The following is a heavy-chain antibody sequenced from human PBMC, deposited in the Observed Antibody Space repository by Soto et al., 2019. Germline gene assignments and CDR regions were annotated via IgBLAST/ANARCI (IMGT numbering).Heavy chain of an antibody. CDR2: IYYSGST. CDR1: GGSIGSSSCY. J-gene: IGHJ6*02. CDR3: ARRLYYDSSGFEGGGMDV. Sequence: SGTLSVTCTGSGGSIGSSSCYWGWIRQPPGKGLEWIGSIYYSGSTYYNPSLKSRVTISVDTSKNQFSLKLSSVTAADTAVYYCARRLYYDSSGFEGGGMDVWGQGTTVT. V-gene: IGHV4-39*01. D-gene: IGHD3-22*01.